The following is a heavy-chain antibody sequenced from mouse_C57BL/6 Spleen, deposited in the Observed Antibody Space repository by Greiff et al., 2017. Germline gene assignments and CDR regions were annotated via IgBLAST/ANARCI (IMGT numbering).Heavy chain of an antibody. V-gene: IGHV1-15*01. CDR3: TRGGGDGNYGGVGYCDV. CDR1: GYTFTDYE. D-gene: IGHD2-1*01. J-gene: IGHJ1*03. CDR2: IDPETGGT. Sequence: QVQLKESGAELVRPGASVTLSCKASGYTFTDYEMHWVKQTPVHGLEWIGAIDPETGGTAYNQKFKGKAILTADKSSSTAYMELRSLTSEDCAVYYGTRGGGDGNYGGVGYCDVWGTGTTVTVSS.